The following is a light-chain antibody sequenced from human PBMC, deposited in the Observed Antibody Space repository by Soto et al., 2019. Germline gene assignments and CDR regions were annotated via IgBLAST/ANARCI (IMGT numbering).Light chain of an antibody. CDR3: QHYNSYSEA. J-gene: IGKJ1*01. Sequence: DIQMTQSPSTLSGSGGDRVTITCRASQTISSWLAWYQQKPGKAPKLLIYKASTLKSGVPSRFSGSGSGTGFTLTISSLQPDDFATYYCQHYNSYSEAFGQGTKVDIK. V-gene: IGKV1-5*03. CDR1: QTISSW. CDR2: KAS.